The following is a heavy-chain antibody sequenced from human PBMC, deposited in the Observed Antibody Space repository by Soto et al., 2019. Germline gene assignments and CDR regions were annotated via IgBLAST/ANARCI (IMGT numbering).Heavy chain of an antibody. J-gene: IGHJ4*01. CDR2: ISSGSSGI. D-gene: IGHD1-1*01. CDR3: ARRSCNKGPMPFER. CDR1: GLSFGSSS. Sequence: GGSLRLSCAASGLSFGSSSMSWVRQAPGKGLEWVSSISSGSSGIYYADSVKGRFTISRDNAKNSLYLQMNSLRAEDTAMYYCARRSCNKGPMPFERWGQGTLVTVSS. V-gene: IGHV3-21*01.